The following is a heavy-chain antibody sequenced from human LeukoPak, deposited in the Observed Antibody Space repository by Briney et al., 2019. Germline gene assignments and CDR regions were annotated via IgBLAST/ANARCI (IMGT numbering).Heavy chain of an antibody. CDR2: ISGSAGST. Sequence: PGGSLRRSCAASGFTFSSYAMAWVREVPGKGLEWVSGISGSAGSTYYADSVKGRFTISRDNSKNTLFLQMNSLRAEDTAVYYCANDKYSSNINHWFDPWGQGTLVTVSS. V-gene: IGHV3-23*01. J-gene: IGHJ5*02. CDR3: ANDKYSSNINHWFDP. D-gene: IGHD5-18*01. CDR1: GFTFSSYA.